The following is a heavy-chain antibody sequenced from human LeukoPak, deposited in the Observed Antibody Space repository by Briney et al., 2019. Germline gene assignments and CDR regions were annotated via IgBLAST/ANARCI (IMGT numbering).Heavy chain of an antibody. CDR1: GFTFSSYS. Sequence: GGSLRLSCAASGFTFSSYSMNWVRQAPGKGLEWVSYINNSSTTIYYGDSVKGRFTISRDNAKNSLYLQMNSLRAEDTAVYYCARLRYYGMDVWGQGTTVTVSS. V-gene: IGHV3-48*04. CDR2: INNSSTTI. J-gene: IGHJ6*02. CDR3: ARLRYYGMDV.